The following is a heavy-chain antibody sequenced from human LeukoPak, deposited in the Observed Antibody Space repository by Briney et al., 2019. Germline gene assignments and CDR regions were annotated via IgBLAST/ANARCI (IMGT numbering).Heavy chain of an antibody. D-gene: IGHD3-10*01. CDR3: ARGAYSGRSSYSDY. Sequence: GGSLRLSCAASGFTFSSYSIYWVRQAPGKGLEWISYISSSSVIDYADSVKGRFTVSRDNAKNSLFLQMNSLRAEDTAVYYCARGAYSGRSSYSDYWGQGTLVTVSS. CDR2: ISSSSVI. CDR1: GFTFSSYS. J-gene: IGHJ4*02. V-gene: IGHV3-48*01.